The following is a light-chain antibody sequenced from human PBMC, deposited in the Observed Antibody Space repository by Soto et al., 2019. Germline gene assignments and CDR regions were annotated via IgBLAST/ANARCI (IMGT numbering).Light chain of an antibody. CDR3: QQYGSSGT. V-gene: IGKV3D-20*01. CDR2: YSS. Sequence: EIVLTQSPDTVSVTPGETVTLSCGASQSVRTNLAWYQQRPGQAPRLLIHYSSTRATGIPDRFSGSGSGTDFTLTISRLEPEDFAVYYCQQYGSSGTFGQGTKVDI. J-gene: IGKJ1*01. CDR1: QSVRTN.